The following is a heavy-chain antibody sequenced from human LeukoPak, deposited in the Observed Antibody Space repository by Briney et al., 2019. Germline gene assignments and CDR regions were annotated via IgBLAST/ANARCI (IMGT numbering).Heavy chain of an antibody. Sequence: ASVKVSCKASGYTFTGYYMHWVRQAPGQGLEWMGWISPYNGKTDYERKFQGRVIMTTDTSTSTAYMELRSLRSDDTAVYYCAASPYSSGRLHYWGQGTLVSVSS. CDR1: GYTFTGYY. V-gene: IGHV1-18*04. CDR2: ISPYNGKT. J-gene: IGHJ4*02. CDR3: AASPYSSGRLHY. D-gene: IGHD6-19*01.